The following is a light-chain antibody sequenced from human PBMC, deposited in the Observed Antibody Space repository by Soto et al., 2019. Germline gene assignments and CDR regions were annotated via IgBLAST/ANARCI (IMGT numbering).Light chain of an antibody. CDR3: QQRSNWPPKYT. V-gene: IGKV3-11*01. Sequence: EIVLTQSPATLSLSPGERATLSCRASQSFSSYLAWYQQKPGQAPRLLIYDASNRATGIPARFSGSGSVTDFTLNISSLEPEDFAVYYCQQRSNWPPKYTFGQGTKLEIK. J-gene: IGKJ2*01. CDR1: QSFSSY. CDR2: DAS.